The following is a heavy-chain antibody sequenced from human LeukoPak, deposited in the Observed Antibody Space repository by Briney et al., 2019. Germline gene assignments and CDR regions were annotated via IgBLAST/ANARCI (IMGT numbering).Heavy chain of an antibody. V-gene: IGHV3-66*02. Sequence: PGGSLRLSCAASGFTVSSNYMSWVRQAPGKGLEWVSVIYSGGSTYYADSVKGRFTISRDSSKNTLYLQMNSLRAEDTAVYYFARRVLYYFDYWGKGTLVTVPS. CDR3: ARRVLYYFDY. J-gene: IGHJ4*02. CDR1: GFTVSSNY. D-gene: IGHD2/OR15-2a*01. CDR2: IYSGGST.